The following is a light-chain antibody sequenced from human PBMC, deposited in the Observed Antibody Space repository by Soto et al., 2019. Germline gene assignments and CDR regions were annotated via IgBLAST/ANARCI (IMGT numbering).Light chain of an antibody. CDR3: QQYGSSPST. V-gene: IGKV3-20*01. Sequence: ENVLTQSPGTLSLSPGERATLSCRASQSVSSNYITWYQQKPGQAPRRLIFGASSRATGIPDRFRGSGSGTDFTLTISRLEPEDFAVYYCQQYGSSPSTFGQGTKVYIK. CDR2: GAS. J-gene: IGKJ1*01. CDR1: QSVSSNY.